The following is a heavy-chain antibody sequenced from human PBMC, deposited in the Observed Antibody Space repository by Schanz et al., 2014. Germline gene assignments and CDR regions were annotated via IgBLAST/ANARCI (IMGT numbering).Heavy chain of an antibody. Sequence: QVQLEESGGGVVQPGGSLRLSCVASGFTFSSYTMNWVRQAPGKGLEWVAVISYHGSERYYADSVKGRFTISRDNSKNTLYLQMNSLRAEDTAVYYCAKDKRGRSSWFFDYWGQGTLVTVSS. D-gene: IGHD6-13*01. CDR3: AKDKRGRSSWFFDY. J-gene: IGHJ4*02. CDR2: ISYHGSER. CDR1: GFTFSSYT. V-gene: IGHV3-30*04.